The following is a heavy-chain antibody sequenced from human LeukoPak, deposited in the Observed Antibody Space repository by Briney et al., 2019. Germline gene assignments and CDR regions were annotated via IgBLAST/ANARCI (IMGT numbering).Heavy chain of an antibody. CDR2: IYYTGST. J-gene: IGHJ4*02. CDR1: RGPITNYY. CDR3: ARYSGYDEGFDY. D-gene: IGHD5-12*01. Sequence: SETLSLTCTVSRGPITNYYWNWIRQPPGRGLEWIGYIYYTGSTNYNPSLKSRVTISVDTSNNQFSLKLSSVTAADTAVYYCARYSGYDEGFDYWGQGTLVTVSS. V-gene: IGHV4-59*08.